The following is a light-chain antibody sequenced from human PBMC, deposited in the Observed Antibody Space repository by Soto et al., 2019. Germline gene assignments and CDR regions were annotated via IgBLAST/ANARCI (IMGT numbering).Light chain of an antibody. CDR1: QGIDNY. V-gene: IGKV1-27*01. CDR3: QKYEGVPLT. J-gene: IGKJ4*01. Sequence: DIQMTQSPSSLSASVGDRVIITCRASQGIDNYLAWYQQRPGKVPKLLIYAASTLQSGVPSRFSGSGSGTEFTLTISSLQPEDVASYYCQKYEGVPLTFGGGTRWIS. CDR2: AAS.